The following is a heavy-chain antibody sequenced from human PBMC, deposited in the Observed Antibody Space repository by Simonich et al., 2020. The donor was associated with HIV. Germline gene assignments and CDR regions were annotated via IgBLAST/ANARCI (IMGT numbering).Heavy chain of an antibody. CDR3: ATTSRVSNNWYRGY. CDR2: INHSGST. J-gene: IGHJ4*02. D-gene: IGHD1-20*01. CDR1: GGSFSGYY. Sequence: QVLLQQWGAGLLKPSETLSLTCAVYGGSFSGYYWSWIRQPPGKGLEWIGEINHSGSTNNNLSLKGRVTLSVDTSKNQFSLRLSSVTAADTAVYYCATTSRVSNNWYRGYWGQGTLVTVSS. V-gene: IGHV4-34*01.